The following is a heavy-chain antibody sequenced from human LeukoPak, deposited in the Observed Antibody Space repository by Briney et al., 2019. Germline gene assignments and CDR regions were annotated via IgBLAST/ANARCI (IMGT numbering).Heavy chain of an antibody. CDR2: IRSKVYGGTT. D-gene: IGHD6-13*01. J-gene: IGHJ4*02. V-gene: IGHV3-49*04. Sequence: GGSLRLSCTASGFTFADYGVSWVRQAPGKGLEWVGFIRSKVYGGTTEYAASVEGRFTISRDDSRSIAYLQMNSLKTEDTAVYYCSRDLYSSSLSGFDYWGQGTLVTVSS. CDR1: GFTFADYG. CDR3: SRDLYSSSLSGFDY.